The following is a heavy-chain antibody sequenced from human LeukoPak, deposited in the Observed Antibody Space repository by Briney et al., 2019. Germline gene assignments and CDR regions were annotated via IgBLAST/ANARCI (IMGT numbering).Heavy chain of an antibody. Sequence: GGSLRLSCAASGFTFSSYNMNWVRQAPGRGLEGVLYISSSSSTIYYADSVKGRFTISGDNAKNSLYLQMNSLRAEDTAVYYCASPIYSNYYFDYWGQGTLVTVSS. CDR2: ISSSSSTI. CDR1: GFTFSSYN. J-gene: IGHJ4*02. V-gene: IGHV3-48*01. CDR3: ASPIYSNYYFDY. D-gene: IGHD4-11*01.